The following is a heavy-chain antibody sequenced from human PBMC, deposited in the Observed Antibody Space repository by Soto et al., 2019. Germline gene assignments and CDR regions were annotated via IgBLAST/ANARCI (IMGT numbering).Heavy chain of an antibody. D-gene: IGHD6-13*01. CDR1: GGTFSSYA. J-gene: IGHJ2*01. CDR3: ARGSSSSTWYDPWYFDL. CDR2: IIPIFGTA. Sequence: QVQLVQSGAEVKKPGSSVKVSCKASGGTFSSYAISWVRQASGQGLEWMGGIIPIFGTANYAQKLQGRVTITADESTSTAYMELSSLRSEDTAVYYCARGSSSSTWYDPWYFDLWGRGTLVTVSS. V-gene: IGHV1-69*01.